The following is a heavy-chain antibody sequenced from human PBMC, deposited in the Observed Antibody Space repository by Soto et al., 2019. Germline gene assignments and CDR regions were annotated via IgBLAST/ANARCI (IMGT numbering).Heavy chain of an antibody. CDR2: VSVYGGST. CDR3: ARRPAGDSHWYFDL. Sequence: DVQLLESGGDLVQPGESLRLSCAASGFIFSDFAMSWVRQTPGKGLEWVSAVSVYGGSTHYSDAVKGRFTISRDNSRDTLFLQMNSLRAEDTAVYYCARRPAGDSHWYFDLWGHGTLVTVSS. V-gene: IGHV3-23*01. CDR1: GFIFSDFA. D-gene: IGHD2-21*01. J-gene: IGHJ2*01.